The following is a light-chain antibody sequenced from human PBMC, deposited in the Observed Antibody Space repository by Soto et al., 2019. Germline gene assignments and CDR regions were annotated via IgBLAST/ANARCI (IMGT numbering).Light chain of an antibody. J-gene: IGKJ1*01. V-gene: IGKV3-20*01. Sequence: EIVLTQSPGTLSLSPGERATLSCRASQSVSSSYLAWYQPKPGQAPRLLIYGASSRATGIPDRFSGSGSGTDFNLTISRLEPEDFAVYYCQQYGSPRTFGQGTKVEIK. CDR3: QQYGSPRT. CDR1: QSVSSSY. CDR2: GAS.